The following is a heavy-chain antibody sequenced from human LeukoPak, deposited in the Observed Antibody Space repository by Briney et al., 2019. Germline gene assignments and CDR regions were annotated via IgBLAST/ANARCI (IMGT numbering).Heavy chain of an antibody. D-gene: IGHD2-2*01. CDR2: ISAYSGHT. V-gene: IGHV1-18*01. Sequence: ASVKVSCKASGYTFTSYGVSWVRQAPGQGLEWMGWISAYSGHTKYAQNFQGRVTMTTDTSTNTTYMELRSLRSDDTAFYYCARGPSDCTSASCYGGDYYYFGMDVWGKGTTVTVSS. CDR3: ARGPSDCTSASCYGGDYYYFGMDV. J-gene: IGHJ6*04. CDR1: GYTFTSYG.